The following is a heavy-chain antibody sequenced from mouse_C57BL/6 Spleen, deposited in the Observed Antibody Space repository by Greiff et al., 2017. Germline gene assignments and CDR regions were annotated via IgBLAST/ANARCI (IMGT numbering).Heavy chain of an antibody. CDR3: ARHDGSSYDYAMDY. V-gene: IGHV5-15*01. Sequence: EVQLVESGGGLVQPGGSLKLSCAASGFTFSDYGMAWVRQAPRKGPEWVAFISNLAYSIYYADTVTGRFTISRENAKNTLYLEMSSLRSEDTAMYYCARHDGSSYDYAMDYWGQGTSVTVSS. D-gene: IGHD1-1*01. CDR2: ISNLAYSI. CDR1: GFTFSDYG. J-gene: IGHJ4*01.